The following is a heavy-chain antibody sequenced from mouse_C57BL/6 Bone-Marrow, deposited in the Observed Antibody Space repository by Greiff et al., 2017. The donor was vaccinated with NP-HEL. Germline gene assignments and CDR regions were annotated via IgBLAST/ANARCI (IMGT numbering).Heavy chain of an antibody. CDR2: IHPNSGST. D-gene: IGHD1-1*01. V-gene: IGHV1-64*01. Sequence: QVQLKQPGAELVKPGASVKLSCKASGYTFTSYWMHWVKQRPGQGLEWIGMIHPNSGSTNYNEKFKSKATLTVDKSSSTAYMQLSSLTSEDSAVYYCARGYYGHWYFDVWGTGTTVTVSS. J-gene: IGHJ1*03. CDR3: ARGYYGHWYFDV. CDR1: GYTFTSYW.